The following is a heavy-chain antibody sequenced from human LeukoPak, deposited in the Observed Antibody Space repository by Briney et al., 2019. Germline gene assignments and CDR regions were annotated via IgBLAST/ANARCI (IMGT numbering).Heavy chain of an antibody. CDR2: IYTSGST. CDR3: ARDGGWELVVDAFDI. D-gene: IGHD1-26*01. Sequence: SETLSLICTVSGGSISSYYWSWIRQPAGKGLEWIGRIYTSGSTNYSPSLKSRVTMSVDTSKNQFSLKLSSVTAADTAVYYCARDGGWELVVDAFDIWGQGTMVTVSS. CDR1: GGSISSYY. V-gene: IGHV4-4*07. J-gene: IGHJ3*02.